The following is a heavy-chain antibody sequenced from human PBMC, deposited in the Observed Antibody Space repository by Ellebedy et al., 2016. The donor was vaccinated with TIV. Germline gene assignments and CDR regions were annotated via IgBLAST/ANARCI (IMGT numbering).Heavy chain of an antibody. CDR2: ISGSGGST. Sequence: GGSLRLXXAASGFTFSNYAMSWVRQAPGKGLEWVSTISGSGGSTYYADSVKGRFTISGDNSKNTLYLQMNSLRAEDTAVYYCAKDRNYYDSSGSHDYWGQGTLVTVSS. CDR3: AKDRNYYDSSGSHDY. CDR1: GFTFSNYA. J-gene: IGHJ4*02. V-gene: IGHV3-23*01. D-gene: IGHD3-22*01.